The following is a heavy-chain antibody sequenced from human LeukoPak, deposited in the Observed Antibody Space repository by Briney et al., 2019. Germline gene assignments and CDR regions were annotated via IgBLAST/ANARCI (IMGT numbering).Heavy chain of an antibody. V-gene: IGHV1-69*13. CDR1: GGTFSSYA. Sequence: SVTVPCTASGGTFSSYAISWVRQAPGQGLEWMGGIIPIFGTANYAQKFQGRVTITADESTSTAYMELSSLRSEDTAVYYCARDPTYYYDSSGFMDVWGQGTTVTVSS. CDR2: IIPIFGTA. CDR3: ARDPTYYYDSSGFMDV. D-gene: IGHD3-22*01. J-gene: IGHJ6*02.